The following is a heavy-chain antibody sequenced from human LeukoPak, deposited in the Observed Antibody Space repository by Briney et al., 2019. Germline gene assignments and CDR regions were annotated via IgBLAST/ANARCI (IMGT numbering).Heavy chain of an antibody. CDR1: GGSIGSYY. Sequence: SETLSLTCTVSGGSIGSYYWSWIRQPPGKGLEWIGYIYYSGSTNYNPSLKSRVTISIDTSKNQFSLKMSSLTAADTAVYYCARATRDFWSGSFDYWGQGTLVTVSS. J-gene: IGHJ4*02. V-gene: IGHV4-59*01. D-gene: IGHD3-3*01. CDR3: ARATRDFWSGSFDY. CDR2: IYYSGST.